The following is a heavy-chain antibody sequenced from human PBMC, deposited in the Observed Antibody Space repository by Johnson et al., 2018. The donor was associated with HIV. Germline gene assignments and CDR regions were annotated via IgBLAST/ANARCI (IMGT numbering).Heavy chain of an antibody. CDR3: AKTPGDNWYYSEGTDAFDI. J-gene: IGHJ3*02. Sequence: QVQLVESGGDLVQPGGSLRLSCAASGFTFNSYAMHWVRQAPGKGLEWVAFIRYDGSNKYYVDSVKGRFTISRDNSKNTFYLQMNSLRGDDTAVYYCAKTPGDNWYYSEGTDAFDIWGQGTMVTVSS. V-gene: IGHV3-30*02. CDR1: GFTFNSYA. CDR2: IRYDGSNK. D-gene: IGHD3-22*01.